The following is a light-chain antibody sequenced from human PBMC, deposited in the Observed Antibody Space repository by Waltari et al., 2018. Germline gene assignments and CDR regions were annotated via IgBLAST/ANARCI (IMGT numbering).Light chain of an antibody. CDR1: SSDVVGYTY. CDR3: SSYRTTTTRL. V-gene: IGLV2-14*03. Sequence: QSALTQPASVSGSPGQSITISCTGTSSDVVGYTYVSWYQQHPGKAPKLIIYDVSERPSGVSTRFSGSKSGNTASLTISGLQAEDEADYYCSSYRTTTTRLFGGGTKVTVL. CDR2: DVS. J-gene: IGLJ2*01.